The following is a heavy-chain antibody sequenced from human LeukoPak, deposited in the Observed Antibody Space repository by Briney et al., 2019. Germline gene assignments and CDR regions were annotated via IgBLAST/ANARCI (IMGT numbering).Heavy chain of an antibody. D-gene: IGHD5-18*01. J-gene: IGHJ6*03. CDR1: GFTFSSYA. V-gene: IGHV3-23*01. CDR3: ARRGPSGYRYMDV. Sequence: PGGSLRLSCAASGFTFSSYAMSWVRQAPGKGLEWVSAISGSGGSTYYADSVKGRFTISRDNAKNSLYLQMNSLRAEDTAVYYCARRGPSGYRYMDVWGKGTTVTVSS. CDR2: ISGSGGST.